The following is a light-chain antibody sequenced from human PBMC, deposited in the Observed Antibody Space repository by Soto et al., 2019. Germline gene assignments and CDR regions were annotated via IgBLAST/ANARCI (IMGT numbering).Light chain of an antibody. CDR2: EVS. Sequence: SALAQPSSVSGSPGQSITISCTGTSTDVGGYNYVSWYQHHPGKGPKPIIYEVSNRPSGVSDRFSGAKSGNKASLIISNLEAEDESDYYCGSYTSTDTPFVFGTGTKVTVL. CDR1: STDVGGYNY. CDR3: GSYTSTDTPFV. J-gene: IGLJ1*01. V-gene: IGLV2-14*01.